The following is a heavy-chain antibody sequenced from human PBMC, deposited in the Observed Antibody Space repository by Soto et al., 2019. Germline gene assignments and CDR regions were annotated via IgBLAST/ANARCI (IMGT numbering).Heavy chain of an antibody. D-gene: IGHD3-22*01. V-gene: IGHV3-7*01. Sequence: EVQLVESGGGLVQPGGSLRLSCVASGFSFNRHWMSWVRQAPGKGLQWVASIKRDGSEKYYVDSVKGRFTISRDNVKNSLSLQMNSLRAEDTAVYYCARDPYYYDSHYYYGMDVWGQGTTVTVSS. CDR3: ARDPYYYDSHYYYGMDV. CDR2: IKRDGSEK. CDR1: GFSFNRHW. J-gene: IGHJ6*02.